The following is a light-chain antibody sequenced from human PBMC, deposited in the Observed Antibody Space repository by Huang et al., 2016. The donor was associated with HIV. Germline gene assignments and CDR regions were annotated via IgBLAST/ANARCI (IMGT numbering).Light chain of an antibody. V-gene: IGKV1-9*01. CDR2: AAS. J-gene: IGKJ3*01. CDR3: QQVDGYPLT. Sequence: IQLTQSPSSLSASVGDRVTITCRASQGISSYLAWYQQKPGGAPKLLIYAASTLQSGVPSRFSGSGSGTDFTLTITSLQPEDSATYYCQQVDGYPLTFGPGTKVHIK. CDR1: QGISSY.